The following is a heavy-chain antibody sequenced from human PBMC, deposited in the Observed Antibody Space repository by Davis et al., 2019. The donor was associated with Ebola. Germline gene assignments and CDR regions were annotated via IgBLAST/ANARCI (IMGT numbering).Heavy chain of an antibody. CDR1: GITFSDYY. CDR2: ISSGGRTM. Sequence: PGGSLRLTCAASGITFSDYYMSWIRQAPGKGLEWVSHISSGGRTMYYADSVKGRFTISRDNARNTVSLQMNSLRAEDTALYYCARSSYQPDWWGQGTLVTVSS. J-gene: IGHJ4*02. CDR3: ARSSYQPDW. D-gene: IGHD2-2*01. V-gene: IGHV3-11*04.